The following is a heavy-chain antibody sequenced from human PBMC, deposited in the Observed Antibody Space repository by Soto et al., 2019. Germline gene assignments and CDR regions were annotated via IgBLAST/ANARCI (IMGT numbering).Heavy chain of an antibody. V-gene: IGHV4-34*02. Sequence: QVQLEQWGAGLLKPSETLSLTCAVYGGSFSNYYWSWIRQPPGKGPEWIGEINHSGNTNYNPSLKRRVTLSTDASKNQFSLKLSSVTAADTAVYYCARGDFSFDYWGLGTLVTVSS. J-gene: IGHJ4*02. CDR1: GGSFSNYY. CDR2: INHSGNT. CDR3: ARGDFSFDY.